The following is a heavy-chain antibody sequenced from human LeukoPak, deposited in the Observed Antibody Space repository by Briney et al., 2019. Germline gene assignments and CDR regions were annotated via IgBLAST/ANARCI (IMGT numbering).Heavy chain of an antibody. CDR2: ISYDGSNK. CDR3: ARAPNVGTPDY. Sequence: TGGSLRLSCAASGFTFSSYGMHWVRQAPGKGLERVAVISYDGSNKYYADSVKGRFTISRDNSKNTLYLQMNSLRAEDTAVYYCARAPNVGTPDYWGQGTLVTVSS. V-gene: IGHV3-30*03. CDR1: GFTFSSYG. D-gene: IGHD7-27*01. J-gene: IGHJ4*02.